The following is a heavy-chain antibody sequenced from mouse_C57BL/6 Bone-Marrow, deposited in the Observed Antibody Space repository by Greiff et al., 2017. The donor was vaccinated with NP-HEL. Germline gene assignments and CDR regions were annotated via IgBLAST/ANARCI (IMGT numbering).Heavy chain of an antibody. Sequence: QVQLQQPGAELVKPGASVKLSCKASGYTFTSYWMHWVKQRPGQGLEWIGMIHPNSGSTNYNEKFKSKATLTVDKSSSTAYMQLSSLTSEDSAVYYCARFITTVVARDWYFDGWGTGTTVTVSS. CDR1: GYTFTSYW. J-gene: IGHJ1*03. D-gene: IGHD1-1*01. CDR3: ARFITTVVARDWYFDG. V-gene: IGHV1-64*01. CDR2: IHPNSGST.